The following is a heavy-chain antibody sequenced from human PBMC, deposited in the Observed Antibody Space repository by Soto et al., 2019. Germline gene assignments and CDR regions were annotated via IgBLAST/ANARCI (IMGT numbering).Heavy chain of an antibody. Sequence: GASVKVSCKASGYSFTSYGISWVRQAPGQGLEWMGWISTYNGNTHYEQKLQGRVTLTTDTSTSTAYMKLRSLRSDDTAVYFCARGGQWDFLSDYWGQGTLVTVSS. CDR1: GYSFTSYG. J-gene: IGHJ4*02. CDR2: ISTYNGNT. V-gene: IGHV1-18*01. CDR3: ARGGQWDFLSDY. D-gene: IGHD1-26*01.